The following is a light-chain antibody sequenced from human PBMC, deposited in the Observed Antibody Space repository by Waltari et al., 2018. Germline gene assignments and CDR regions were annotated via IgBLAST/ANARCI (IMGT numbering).Light chain of an antibody. J-gene: IGLJ1*01. CDR3: SSDAVSNNFYD. CDR2: EVS. V-gene: IGLV2-8*01. Sequence: QSALTQPPSASGSPGQSVPISCTGTGSAGSVSWYQQLPGKAPKLLIYEVSKRPSGVPDRFSGSKSGNTASLTVSGLQAEDEGDYYCSSDAVSNNFYDFGSGTKVTVL. CDR1: GSAGS.